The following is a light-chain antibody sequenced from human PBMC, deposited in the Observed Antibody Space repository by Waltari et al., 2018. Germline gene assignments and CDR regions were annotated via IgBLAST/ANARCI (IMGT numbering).Light chain of an antibody. V-gene: IGLV2-23*02. CDR2: EVT. CDR3: CSYAGTRSLVV. J-gene: IGLJ2*01. CDR1: CSDIGYYDL. Sequence: QSALTQPASVSGSLGQSSTVSCTGTCSDIGYYDLVSRYQQHPGRAPKLIIYEVTTRPSGVSSRFSGSKSGNTASLTISGLHTEDEADYYCCSYAGTRSLVVFGGGTRLTVL.